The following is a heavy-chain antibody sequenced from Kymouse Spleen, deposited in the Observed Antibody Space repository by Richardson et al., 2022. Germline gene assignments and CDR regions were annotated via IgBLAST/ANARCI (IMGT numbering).Heavy chain of an antibody. CDR3: ARLL***WL*AT. CDR2: INHSGST. J-gene: IGHJ4*02. V-gene: IGHV4-34*01. Sequence: QVQLQQWGAGLLKPSETLSLTCAVYGGSFSGYYWSWIRQPPGKGLEWIGEINHSGSTNYNPSLKSRVTISVDTSKNQFSLKLSSVTAADTAVYYCARLL***WL*ATGAREPWSPSPQ. CDR1: GGSFSGYY. D-gene: IGHD3-22*01.